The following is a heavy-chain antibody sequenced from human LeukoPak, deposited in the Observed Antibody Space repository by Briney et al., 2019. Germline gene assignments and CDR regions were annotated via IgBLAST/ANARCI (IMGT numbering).Heavy chain of an antibody. CDR2: ISGSGGST. J-gene: IGHJ4*02. V-gene: IGHV3-23*01. Sequence: GGSLRLSCAASGFPFSSYAMSWVRQAPGKGLEWVSAISGSGGSTYYADSVKGRFTISRDNSKNTLYLQMNSLRAEDTAVYYCLMSDYVARFDYWGQGTLVTVSS. CDR1: GFPFSSYA. CDR3: LMSDYVARFDY. D-gene: IGHD4-17*01.